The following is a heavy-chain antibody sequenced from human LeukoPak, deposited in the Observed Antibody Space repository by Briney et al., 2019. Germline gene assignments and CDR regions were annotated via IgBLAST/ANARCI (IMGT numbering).Heavy chain of an antibody. V-gene: IGHV1-18*01. J-gene: IGHJ4*02. CDR1: GYTLTSYG. Sequence: ASVKVSCKASGYTLTSYGISWVRQAPGQGLEWMGWISAYNGNTNYAQKLQGRVTMTTDTSTSTAYMELRSLRSDDTAVYYCARDRRGYDPFDYWGQGTLVTVSS. D-gene: IGHD5-12*01. CDR2: ISAYNGNT. CDR3: ARDRRGYDPFDY.